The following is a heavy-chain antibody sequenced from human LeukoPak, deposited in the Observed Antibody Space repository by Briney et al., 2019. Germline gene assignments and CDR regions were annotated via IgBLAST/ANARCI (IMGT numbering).Heavy chain of an antibody. D-gene: IGHD6-13*01. CDR2: IYTSGST. J-gene: IGHJ6*03. CDR1: GGSISSYY. Sequence: PSETLSLTCTVSGGSISSYYWSWIRQPAGKGLEWIGRIYTSGSTNYNPSLKSRVTISVDTSKNQFSLKLSSVTAADTAVYYCAREAMYVAAAGYYYYYYMDVWGKGTTVTISS. V-gene: IGHV4-4*07. CDR3: AREAMYVAAAGYYYYYYMDV.